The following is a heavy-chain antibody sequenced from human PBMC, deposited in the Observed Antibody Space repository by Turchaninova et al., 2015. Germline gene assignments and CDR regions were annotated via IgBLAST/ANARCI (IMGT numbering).Heavy chain of an antibody. CDR1: GFSLNTNELR. CDR2: IDWDDDK. D-gene: IGHD5/OR15-5a*01. CDR3: TRIAPDIVSHFDY. J-gene: IGHJ4*02. Sequence: QVTLKESGPALVKPTQTPTLTCTFSGFSLNTNELRVRWIRQPPGKALEWLAPIDWDDDKFYSTSLKTRLTISKDTSKNQVVLTMTNMDPVDTATYDCTRIAPDIVSHFDYWGQGTLVTVSS. V-gene: IGHV2-70*04.